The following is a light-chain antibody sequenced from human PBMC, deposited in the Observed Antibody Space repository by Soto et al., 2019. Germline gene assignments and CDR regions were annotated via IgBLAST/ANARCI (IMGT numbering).Light chain of an antibody. Sequence: DIQMTQSPSSLSASVGDRVTITCRASQSISSYLNWYQQKPGKAPKLLIYAASSLQSGVPSRFSGSGSGTDFPLTISSPQPEDFATYYCQQSYSTPYTFGQGTKLEIK. CDR3: QQSYSTPYT. V-gene: IGKV1-39*01. J-gene: IGKJ2*01. CDR2: AAS. CDR1: QSISSY.